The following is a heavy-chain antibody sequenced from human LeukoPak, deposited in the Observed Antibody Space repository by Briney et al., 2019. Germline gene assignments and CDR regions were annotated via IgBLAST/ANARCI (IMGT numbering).Heavy chain of an antibody. D-gene: IGHD6-19*01. CDR2: ISSSSSYI. CDR3: AKDIRSIAVAGKGFDY. Sequence: GGSLRLSCAASGFTFSSYSMNWVRQAPGKGLEWVSSISSSSSYIYYADSVKGRFTISRDNAKNSLYLQMNSLRAEDTALYYCAKDIRSIAVAGKGFDYWGQGTLVTVSS. J-gene: IGHJ4*02. CDR1: GFTFSSYS. V-gene: IGHV3-21*04.